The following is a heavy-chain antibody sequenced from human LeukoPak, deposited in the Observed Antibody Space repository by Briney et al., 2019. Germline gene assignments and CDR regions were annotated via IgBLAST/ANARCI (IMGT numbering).Heavy chain of an antibody. CDR3: ARVDYGDYLHAFDI. CDR2: IRYDGSNK. D-gene: IGHD4-17*01. J-gene: IGHJ3*02. CDR1: GFTFSSYG. V-gene: IGHV3-30*02. Sequence: PGGSLRLSCAASGFTFSSYGMHWVRQAPGKGLEWVAFIRYDGSNKYYADSVKGRFTISRDNSKNTLYLQMNSLRAEDTAVYYCARVDYGDYLHAFDIWGQGTMVTVSS.